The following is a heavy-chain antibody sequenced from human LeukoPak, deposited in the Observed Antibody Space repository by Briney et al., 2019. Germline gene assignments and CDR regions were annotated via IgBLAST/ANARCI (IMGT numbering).Heavy chain of an antibody. CDR2: IYYRGST. CDR1: GGSLSSYY. V-gene: IGHV4-59*08. CDR3: AGGRVQLWPPAGWFDP. Sequence: SETLSLTCTVSGGSLSSYYWSWIRQPPGKGLEWIGYIYYRGSTNYNPSLKSRVTISVDTSKNQFSLNLTSVTAADTAVYYCAGGRVQLWPPAGWFDPWGQGTLVTVSS. D-gene: IGHD1-1*01. J-gene: IGHJ5*02.